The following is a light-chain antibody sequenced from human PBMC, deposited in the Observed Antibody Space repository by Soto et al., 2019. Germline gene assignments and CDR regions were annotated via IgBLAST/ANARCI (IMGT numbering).Light chain of an antibody. CDR3: QQLGET. CDR2: AAS. CDR1: QGISSY. V-gene: IGKV1-9*01. Sequence: IPLTQSPSSLSASVGDKVTITCRASQGISSYLAWYQQKPGKAPKLLIYAASTLQNGVPSRFSGSGSGTDFTLTISSLQPEDFATYYCQQLGETFGPGTKVDLK. J-gene: IGKJ3*01.